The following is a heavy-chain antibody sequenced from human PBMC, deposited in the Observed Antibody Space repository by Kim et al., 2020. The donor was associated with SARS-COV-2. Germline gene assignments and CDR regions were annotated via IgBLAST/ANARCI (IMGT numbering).Heavy chain of an antibody. CDR1: GFTFSNYA. J-gene: IGHJ4*02. Sequence: GGSLRLSCAASGFTFSNYAMSWVRQAPGKGLEWVSAISGSGGSTYYADSVKGRFTISRDNSKNTLYLQMNSLRAEDTAVYYCAKKAPRRLHLGELTQPDYWGQGTLVTVSS. D-gene: IGHD3-16*01. CDR2: ISGSGGST. CDR3: AKKAPRRLHLGELTQPDY. V-gene: IGHV3-23*01.